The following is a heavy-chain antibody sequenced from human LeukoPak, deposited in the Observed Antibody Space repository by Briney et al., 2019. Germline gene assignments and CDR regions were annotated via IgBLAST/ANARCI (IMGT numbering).Heavy chain of an antibody. D-gene: IGHD2/OR15-2a*01. CDR3: ARGSQGYFDYYYYGMDV. CDR1: GGSISSYY. V-gene: IGHV4-59*01. CDR2: IYYSGST. Sequence: SETLSLTCTVSGGSISSYYWSWIRRPPGKGLEWIGYIYYSGSTNYNPSLKSRVTISVDTSKNQFSLKLSSVTAADTAVYYCARGSQGYFDYYYYGMDVWGQGTTVTVSS. J-gene: IGHJ6*02.